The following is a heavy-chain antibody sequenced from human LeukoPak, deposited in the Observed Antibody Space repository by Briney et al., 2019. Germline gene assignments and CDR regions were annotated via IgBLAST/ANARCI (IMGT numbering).Heavy chain of an antibody. CDR3: ARGVAGFDI. CDR1: GFTFSSYW. D-gene: IGHD6-19*01. J-gene: IGHJ3*02. Sequence: PGGSLRLSCAASGFTFSSYWMTWARQAPGKGLEWVANIKEDGSESYYVDSVKGRFTISRDNAKNSLYLQMNSLRAEDTAVYYCARGVAGFDIWGQGTMVTVSS. CDR2: IKEDGSES. V-gene: IGHV3-7*03.